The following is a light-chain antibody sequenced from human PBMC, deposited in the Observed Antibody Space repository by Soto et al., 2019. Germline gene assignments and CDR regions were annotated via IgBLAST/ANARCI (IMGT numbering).Light chain of an antibody. CDR2: AAS. CDR3: QQTSNIPVT. J-gene: IGKJ4*01. Sequence: DIQLTQSPSSLSASIGDRVTITCRASQNIKIKLNWYQQQPGRAPKLLIYAASGWPSGVPSRFRGQGSVTAFTLTIDNLQPEDYASYVCQQTSNIPVTFGGGT. CDR1: QNIKIK. V-gene: IGKV1-39*01.